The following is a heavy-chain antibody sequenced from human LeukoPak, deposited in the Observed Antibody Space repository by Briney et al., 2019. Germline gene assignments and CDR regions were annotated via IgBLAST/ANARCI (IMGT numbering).Heavy chain of an antibody. J-gene: IGHJ4*02. CDR3: VRDVGYSAYD. CDR1: GFTFRTSW. D-gene: IGHD5-12*01. CDR2: IKNDGITT. Sequence: GGSLRLSCAASGFTFRTSWMHWVRQAPGKGLVWVSLIKNDGITTTYADSVKGRFTISRDNALNTVFLQMNSLRAEDTAVYYCVRDVGYSAYDWGQGTLVTVSS. V-gene: IGHV3-74*01.